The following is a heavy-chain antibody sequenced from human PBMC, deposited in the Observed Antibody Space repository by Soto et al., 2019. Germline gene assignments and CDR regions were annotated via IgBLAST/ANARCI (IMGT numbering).Heavy chain of an antibody. Sequence: GASVKVSCKASGGTFSSYAIHWVRQAPGQGLEWMGWINPNSGGTKYAPKFRGGVTMTRDTSITTAYMELSRLRSGDTAVYYCAREPATAKPEGVDFWGQGTLVTVSS. V-gene: IGHV1-2*02. CDR2: INPNSGGT. CDR3: AREPATAKPEGVDF. CDR1: GGTFSSYA. J-gene: IGHJ4*02. D-gene: IGHD1-1*01.